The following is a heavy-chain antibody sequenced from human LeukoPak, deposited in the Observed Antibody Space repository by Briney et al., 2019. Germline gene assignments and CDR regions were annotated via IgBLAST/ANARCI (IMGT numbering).Heavy chain of an antibody. D-gene: IGHD3-22*01. CDR3: ARDQYYYDSSGYGN. CDR2: ISSSSSYI. V-gene: IGHV3-21*01. J-gene: IGHJ4*02. CDR1: GFTFSSYS. Sequence: GGSLRLSCAASGFTFSSYSMNWVRQAPGKGREWVSSISSSSSYIYYADSVKGRFTISRDNAKNSLYLQMNSLRAEDTAVYYCARDQYYYDSSGYGNWGQGTLVTVSS.